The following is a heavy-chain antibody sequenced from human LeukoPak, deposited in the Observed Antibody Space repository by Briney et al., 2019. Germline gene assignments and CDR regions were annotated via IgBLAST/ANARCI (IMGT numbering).Heavy chain of an antibody. J-gene: IGHJ5*02. CDR3: ARESHYYDSSGYYIRWFDP. CDR2: IYYSGST. CDR1: GGSISSGGYY. D-gene: IGHD3-22*01. Sequence: SQTLSLTCTVSGGSISSGGYYWSWIRQPPGKGLEWIGYIYYSGSTNYNPSLKSRVTISVDTSKNQFSLKLSSVTAADTAVYYCARESHYYDSSGYYIRWFDPWGQGTLVTVSS. V-gene: IGHV4-61*08.